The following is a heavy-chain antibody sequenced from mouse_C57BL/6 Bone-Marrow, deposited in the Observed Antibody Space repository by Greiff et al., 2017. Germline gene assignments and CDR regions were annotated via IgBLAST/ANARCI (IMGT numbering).Heavy chain of an antibody. V-gene: IGHV1-26*01. J-gene: IGHJ4*01. D-gene: IGHD1-1*01. CDR3: YYYGSSYEMDY. CDR1: GYTFTDYY. Sequence: EVQLQQSGPELVKPGASVKISCKASGYTFTDYYMNWVKQSHGKSLEWIGDINPNNGGTSYNQKFKGKATLTVDKSSSTAYMELRSLTSEDSSVYYCYYYGSSYEMDYWGQGTSVTVSS. CDR2: INPNNGGT.